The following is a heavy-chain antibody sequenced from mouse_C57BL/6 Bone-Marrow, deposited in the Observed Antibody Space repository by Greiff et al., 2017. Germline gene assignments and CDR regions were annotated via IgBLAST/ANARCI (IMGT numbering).Heavy chain of an antibody. CDR3: ARGDYFGNYAMDY. V-gene: IGHV1S56*01. Sequence: VQLQQSGPVLVKPGASVRISCKASGYNFTDNDMHWVKQRPGQGLEWIGWIYLGNLNIKYNEKFKGKATLTADKSSSTAYMQLSSLTSEDSAVYFCARGDYFGNYAMDYWGQGTSVTVSS. J-gene: IGHJ4*01. D-gene: IGHD1-1*01. CDR1: GYNFTDND. CDR2: IYLGNLNI.